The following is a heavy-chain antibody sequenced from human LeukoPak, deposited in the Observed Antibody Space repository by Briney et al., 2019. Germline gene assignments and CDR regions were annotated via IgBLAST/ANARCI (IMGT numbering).Heavy chain of an antibody. Sequence: GSLRLSCAASGFTFSSYAMSWVRQAPGKGLEWVSAISGSGGSTYYADSVKGRFTISRDNSKNTLYLQMNSLRDEDTAIYYCAKKAEAFGDSVTQHWGQGTLVTVSS. J-gene: IGHJ1*01. CDR3: AKKAEAFGDSVTQH. D-gene: IGHD4-17*01. V-gene: IGHV3-23*01. CDR2: ISGSGGST. CDR1: GFTFSSYA.